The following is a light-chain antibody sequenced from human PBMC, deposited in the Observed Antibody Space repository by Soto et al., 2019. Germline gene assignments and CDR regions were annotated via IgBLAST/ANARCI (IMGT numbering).Light chain of an antibody. CDR3: QTWGTGTLV. J-gene: IGLJ2*01. CDR1: SGHSSYA. CDR2: LNSDGRH. V-gene: IGLV4-69*01. Sequence: QSVLTQSPSASASLGASVKLTCTLSSGHSSYAIAWHQQQPEKGPRYLMKLNSDGRHSKGDGIPDRFSGSSSGAERYLTISSLQSEDEADYYCQTWGTGTLVFGGGTKLTVL.